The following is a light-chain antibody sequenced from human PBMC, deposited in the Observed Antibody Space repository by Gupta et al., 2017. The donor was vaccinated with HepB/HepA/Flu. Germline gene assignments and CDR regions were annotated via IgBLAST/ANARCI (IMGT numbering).Light chain of an antibody. J-gene: IGLJ2*01. Sequence: QPALTQPLSASGSPGDSVTISCTGTSSDVGDYNYLTSYQQHPGKAPTLMIYEVNKRHSGVPDRFSGSKSGNTASLTVSGLQAEDEDDYYCSSYAGSNNLVFGGGTKLTVL. CDR1: SSDVGDYNY. CDR3: SSYAGSNNLV. CDR2: EVN. V-gene: IGLV2-8*01.